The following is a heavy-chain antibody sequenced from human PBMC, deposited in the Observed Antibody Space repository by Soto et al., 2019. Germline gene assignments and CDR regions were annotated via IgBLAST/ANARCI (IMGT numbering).Heavy chain of an antibody. Sequence: EVQLLESGGDLVQPGGSLRLSCAASGFSFSTYAMNWVRQTPGKGLEWVSGISATDGSTHYADSVRGRFTISRDNSKNTLYLQMNSLRAEDTALYYCAKDPRSSWYCKYFEYWGQGTLVTVSS. CDR2: ISATDGST. D-gene: IGHD6-13*01. V-gene: IGHV3-23*01. CDR1: GFSFSTYA. J-gene: IGHJ4*02. CDR3: AKDPRSSWYCKYFEY.